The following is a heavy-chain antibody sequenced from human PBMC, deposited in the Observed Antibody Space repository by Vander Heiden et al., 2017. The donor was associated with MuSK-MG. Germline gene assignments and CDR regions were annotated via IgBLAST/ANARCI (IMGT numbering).Heavy chain of an antibody. V-gene: IGHV3-9*01. CDR1: GFTFDDYA. Sequence: EVQLVESGGGLVQPGRSLRLSCAASGFTFDDYAMHWVRQAPGKGLEWVSGISWNSGSIGYADSVKGRFTISRDNAKNSLYLQMNSLRAEDTALYYCAINESYYEVWGAFDIWGQGTMVTVSS. D-gene: IGHD1-26*01. CDR2: ISWNSGSI. CDR3: AINESYYEVWGAFDI. J-gene: IGHJ3*02.